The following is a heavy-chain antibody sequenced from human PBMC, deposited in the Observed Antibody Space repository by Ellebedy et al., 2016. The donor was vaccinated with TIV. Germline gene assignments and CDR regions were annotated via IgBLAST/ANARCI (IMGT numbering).Heavy chain of an antibody. V-gene: IGHV3-11*01. D-gene: IGHD6-19*01. CDR3: ARDVGGHGSGWFGDYYYMDV. CDR2: IGASGSPI. J-gene: IGHJ6*03. CDR1: GFTFSDYH. Sequence: PGGSLRLSCAASGFTFSDYHMSWIRQTPGKGLEWLSYIGASGSPISYADSVKGRFTISRDNAKNSLFLQMNSLRDEDTAVYYCARDVGGHGSGWFGDYYYMDVWGRGTMVTVSS.